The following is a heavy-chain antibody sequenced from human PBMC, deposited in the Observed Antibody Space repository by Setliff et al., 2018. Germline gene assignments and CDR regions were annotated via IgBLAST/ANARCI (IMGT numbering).Heavy chain of an antibody. Sequence: NPSETLSLTCAVSGYSVRSGYYWGWVRQPPGKGLEWIGSIYYSGSTYYNPSLKSRVTISVDTSKNQFSLKLSSVTAADTAVYYCARGRGISMIVVVTHDAFDIWGQGTMVTVSS. J-gene: IGHJ3*02. CDR3: ARGRGISMIVVVTHDAFDI. CDR2: IYYSGST. CDR1: GYSVRSGYY. D-gene: IGHD3-22*01. V-gene: IGHV4-38-2*01.